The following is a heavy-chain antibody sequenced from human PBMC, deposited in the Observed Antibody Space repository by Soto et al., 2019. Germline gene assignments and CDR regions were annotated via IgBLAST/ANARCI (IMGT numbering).Heavy chain of an antibody. Sequence: QLQLQESGPGLVKPSETLSLTCSVCGVSISNTSYYWGWIRQPPGKGLEWVGTIYFSGSTFYNPSLKSRVTISIDTSKNQFSLRLSSVTAADTAVYYCARHGSYWGQGTLVTVSS. CDR2: IYFSGST. CDR1: GVSISNTSYY. CDR3: ARHGSY. V-gene: IGHV4-39*01. J-gene: IGHJ4*02.